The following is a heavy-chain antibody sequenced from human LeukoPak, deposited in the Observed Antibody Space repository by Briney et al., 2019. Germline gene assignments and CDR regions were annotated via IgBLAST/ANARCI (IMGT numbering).Heavy chain of an antibody. CDR2: ISAYNGNT. CDR1: GYTFTSYG. J-gene: IGHJ6*03. Sequence: ASVKVSCKASGYTFTSYGISWVRQAPGQGLEWMGWISAYNGNTNYAQKLQGRVTVTTDTSTSTAYMELRSLRSDDTAVYYCARGSIAARPRVYYYYYMDVWGKGTTVTVSS. CDR3: ARGSIAARPRVYYYYYMDV. D-gene: IGHD6-6*01. V-gene: IGHV1-18*01.